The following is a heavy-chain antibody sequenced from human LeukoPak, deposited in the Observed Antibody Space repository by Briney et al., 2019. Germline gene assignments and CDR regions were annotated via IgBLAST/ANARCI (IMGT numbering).Heavy chain of an antibody. V-gene: IGHV3-21*01. Sequence: GGSLRLSCAASGFTFSSYSMNWVRQAPGKGLEWVSSISSSSSYIYYADSVKGRLTISRDNAKNSLYLQMNSLRAEDTAVYYCARGSYASGSYTFDYWGQGTLVTVSS. CDR2: ISSSSSYI. D-gene: IGHD3-10*01. CDR1: GFTFSSYS. J-gene: IGHJ4*02. CDR3: ARGSYASGSYTFDY.